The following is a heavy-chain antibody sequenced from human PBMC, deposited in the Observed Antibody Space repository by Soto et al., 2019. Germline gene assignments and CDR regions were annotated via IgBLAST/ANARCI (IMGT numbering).Heavy chain of an antibody. CDR3: SAFNDYGGEKESSQVDY. J-gene: IGHJ4*02. CDR2: IIPILGIA. Sequence: GASVKVSCKASGGTFSIYTISWVQQAAGQGLEWMGRIIPILGIANYAQKFQGRVTITADKSTSTAYMELSSLRSEDTAVYYCSAFNDYGGEKESSQVDYWGQGTLVTVSS. V-gene: IGHV1-69*02. D-gene: IGHD4-17*01. CDR1: GGTFSIYT.